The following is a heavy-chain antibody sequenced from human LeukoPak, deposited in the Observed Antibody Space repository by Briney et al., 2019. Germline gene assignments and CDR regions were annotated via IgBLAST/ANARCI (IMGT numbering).Heavy chain of an antibody. D-gene: IGHD6-19*01. CDR3: TKATQWLAFDY. V-gene: IGHV4-61*01. CDR1: GGSVSSGSYY. CDR2: IYYSGST. Sequence: PSETLSLICTVSGGSVSSGSYYWSWIRQPPGKGLEWIGYIYYSGSTNYNPSLKSRVTISVDTSKNQFSLKLSSVTAADTAVYYCTKATQWLAFDYWGRGTLVTVSS. J-gene: IGHJ4*02.